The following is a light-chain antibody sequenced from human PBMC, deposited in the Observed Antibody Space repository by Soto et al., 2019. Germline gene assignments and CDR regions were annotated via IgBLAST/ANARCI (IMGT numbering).Light chain of an antibody. Sequence: QCVLTQPPSASGSPGQSVTISCIGTSSDVGGYSYVSWYEEHPGKDPRLMSCGVDQRPSGVRDRFSGFKSGNTASLTASGLQAEDEAEYYSCSYTSRDNYVFETGSQGHRP. CDR3: CSYTSRDNYV. CDR2: GVD. V-gene: IGLV2-8*01. CDR1: SSDVGGYSY. J-gene: IGLJ1*01.